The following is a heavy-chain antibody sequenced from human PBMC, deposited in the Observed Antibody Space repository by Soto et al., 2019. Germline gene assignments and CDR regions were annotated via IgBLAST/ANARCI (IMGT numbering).Heavy chain of an antibody. Sequence: GGSLRLSCAASGFTFSSYAMSWVRQAPGKGLEWVSAISGSGGSTYYADSVKGRFTISRDNSKNTLYLQMNSLRAEDTAVYYCAKQRAQQLVSYGMDVWGQGTTVTVSS. CDR3: AKQRAQQLVSYGMDV. CDR1: GFTFSSYA. CDR2: ISGSGGST. V-gene: IGHV3-23*01. J-gene: IGHJ6*02. D-gene: IGHD6-13*01.